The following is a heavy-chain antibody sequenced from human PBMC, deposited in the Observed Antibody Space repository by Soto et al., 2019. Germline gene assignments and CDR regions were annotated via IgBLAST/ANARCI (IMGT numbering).Heavy chain of an antibody. J-gene: IGHJ5*02. D-gene: IGHD3-22*01. Sequence: QVQLVQSGAEVRKPGASVKISCKASRYTFTSYYLHWVRQAPGQGLEWMGIINPGGGTTTSAQKFQGRITMTRDTFTSTVYMELSSLRSEDTAVYYCARDRRADSSSWYGRNWFDPWGQGTLVTVSS. CDR1: RYTFTSYY. CDR3: ARDRRADSSSWYGRNWFDP. CDR2: INPGGGTT. V-gene: IGHV1-46*01.